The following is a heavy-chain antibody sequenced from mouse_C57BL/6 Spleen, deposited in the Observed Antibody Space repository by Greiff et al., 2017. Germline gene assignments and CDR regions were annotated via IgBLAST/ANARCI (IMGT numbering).Heavy chain of an antibody. CDR1: GYTFTSYW. CDR3: ARSLSYYYGSTFDY. Sequence: QVQLQQPGAELVKPGASVKMSCKASGYTFTSYWITWVKQRPGQGLEWIGDIYPGSGSTNYNEKFKSKATLTVDTSSSTAYMQLSSLTSEDSAFYYCARSLSYYYGSTFDYWGQGTTLTVSS. D-gene: IGHD1-1*01. CDR2: IYPGSGST. V-gene: IGHV1-55*01. J-gene: IGHJ2*01.